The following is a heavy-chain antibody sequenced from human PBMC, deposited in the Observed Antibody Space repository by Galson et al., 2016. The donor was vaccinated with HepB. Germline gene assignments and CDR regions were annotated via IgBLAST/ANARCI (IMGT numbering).Heavy chain of an antibody. Sequence: SLRLSCAASGFPFSDYYMTWIRQAPGKGLQRISHISSDSSYTNYADSVKGRFTILRGDSKNTLFLQMNSLRAEDTAVYYCAARPAVSPIAPYDYWGQGALLIVSS. J-gene: IGHJ4*02. CDR3: AARPAVSPIAPYDY. D-gene: IGHD2-15*01. CDR2: ISSDSSYT. CDR1: GFPFSDYY. V-gene: IGHV3-11*03.